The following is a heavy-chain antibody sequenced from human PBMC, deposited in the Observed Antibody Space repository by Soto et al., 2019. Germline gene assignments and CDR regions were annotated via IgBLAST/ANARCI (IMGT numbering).Heavy chain of an antibody. Sequence: SETLSLTCTVSGAPISSRHNFWGWIRQPPGKGLELIGSIFYSGDTYNNPSLNSRVTLSVDTSKNQFSLRLSSVTAADTAVYYCARYYGDYKNYFDYWGPGTLVTVSS. D-gene: IGHD4-17*01. CDR1: GAPISSRHNF. V-gene: IGHV4-39*01. CDR3: ARYYGDYKNYFDY. CDR2: IFYSGDT. J-gene: IGHJ4*02.